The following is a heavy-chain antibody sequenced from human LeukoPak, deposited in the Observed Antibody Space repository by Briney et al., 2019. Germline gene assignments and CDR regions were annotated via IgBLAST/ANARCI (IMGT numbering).Heavy chain of an antibody. CDR1: GFPFSNYA. D-gene: IGHD3-10*01. Sequence: PGGSLRLSCAASGFPFSNYAMHWVRQAPGKGLEWVAVISYEGSNKYYADSVKGRFTISRDNSKNTLYLQMNSLRAEDTAVYYCAREVDYGSGSYADYWGQGTLVTVSS. CDR3: AREVDYGSGSYADY. CDR2: ISYEGSNK. V-gene: IGHV3-30-3*01. J-gene: IGHJ4*02.